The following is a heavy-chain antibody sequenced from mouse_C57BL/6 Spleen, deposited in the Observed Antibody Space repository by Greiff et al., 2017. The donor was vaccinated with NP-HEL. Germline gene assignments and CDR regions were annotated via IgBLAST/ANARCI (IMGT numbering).Heavy chain of an antibody. Sequence: QVHVKQSGAELARPGASVKMSCKASGYTFTSYTMHWVKQRPGQGLEWIGYINPSSGYTKYNQKFKDKATLTADKSSSTAYMQLSSLTSEDSAVYYCARLRGLGLDYWGQGTTLTVSS. CDR3: ARLRGLGLDY. CDR2: INPSSGYT. J-gene: IGHJ2*01. V-gene: IGHV1-4*01. D-gene: IGHD3-3*01. CDR1: GYTFTSYT.